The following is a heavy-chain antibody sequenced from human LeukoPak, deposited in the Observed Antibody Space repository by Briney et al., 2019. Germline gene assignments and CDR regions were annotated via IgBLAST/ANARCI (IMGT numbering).Heavy chain of an antibody. D-gene: IGHD6-19*01. CDR3: ARGSGTAPFEY. J-gene: IGHJ4*02. V-gene: IGHV3-74*01. Sequence: WGSLRLSCAASGFTFSSDWMHWVRQAPGKGLVWVSRINPDGSTTSYAASVKGRFTISRDNAKNTLYLQMNSLRAEDTAVYFCARGSGTAPFEYWGQGTLVTVSS. CDR1: GFTFSSDW. CDR2: INPDGSTT.